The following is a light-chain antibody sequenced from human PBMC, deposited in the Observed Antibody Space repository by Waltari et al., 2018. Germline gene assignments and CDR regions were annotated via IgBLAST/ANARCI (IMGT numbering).Light chain of an antibody. Sequence: SYVLNQPPSLSVAPGQTAKITCGGNDSASRSVNWYQQEPGQAPVVVIFNDDYRPSGIPERFSASNSGNTATLTISGVEDGDEADYYCQVWDSSGDHVVAFGGGTKLTVL. CDR1: DSASRS. J-gene: IGLJ2*01. V-gene: IGLV3-21*01. CDR3: QVWDSSGDHVVA. CDR2: NDD.